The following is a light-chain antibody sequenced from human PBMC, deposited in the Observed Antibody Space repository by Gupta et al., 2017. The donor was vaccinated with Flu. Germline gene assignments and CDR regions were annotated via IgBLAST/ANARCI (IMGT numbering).Light chain of an antibody. CDR2: EVS. Sequence: QSALTQPPSPSGPPGQSVTISCTGTSSDVGGYNYVSWYQQHQGKAPTLMIYEVSTRPSGVTDRFSCSKSGNTSSLTVAGLQAEDEADYYCSSYAGSNNPYVFGTGTKVTVL. CDR3: SSYAGSNNPYV. V-gene: IGLV2-8*01. J-gene: IGLJ1*01. CDR1: SSDVGGYNY.